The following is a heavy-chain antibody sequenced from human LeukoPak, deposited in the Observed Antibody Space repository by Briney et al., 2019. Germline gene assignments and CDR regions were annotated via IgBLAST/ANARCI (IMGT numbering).Heavy chain of an antibody. Sequence: ASVKVSCKSSGYXFTSVGITWVRRAPGQGLEWMGWISPYNGNTRYAQKFQGRVAMTTDTSTTTAYMELRGLRFNDTAVYYCARAGSGSGWYFDYWGQGTLVTVSS. D-gene: IGHD6-19*01. CDR3: ARAGSGSGWYFDY. V-gene: IGHV1-18*01. CDR1: GYXFTSVG. CDR2: ISPYNGNT. J-gene: IGHJ4*02.